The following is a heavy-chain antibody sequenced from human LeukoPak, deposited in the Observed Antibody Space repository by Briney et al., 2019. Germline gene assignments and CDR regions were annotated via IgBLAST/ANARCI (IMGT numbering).Heavy chain of an antibody. J-gene: IGHJ4*02. D-gene: IGHD1-26*01. CDR2: INAGNGNT. V-gene: IGHV1-3*01. CDR1: GYTFTSYA. Sequence: ASVKASCKASGYTFTSYAMHWVRQAPGQRLEWMGWINAGNGNTKYSQKFQGRVTITRDTSASTAYMELSSLRSEDTAVYYCARGPGQGGLWELLLGYWGQGTLVTVS. CDR3: ARGPGQGGLWELLLGY.